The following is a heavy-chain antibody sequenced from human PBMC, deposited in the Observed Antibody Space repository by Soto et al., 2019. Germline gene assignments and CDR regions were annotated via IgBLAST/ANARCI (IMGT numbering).Heavy chain of an antibody. D-gene: IGHD2-8*01. Sequence: EVQLVESGGGLVQPGGSLKLSCAASGFRFSASAMNWVRQASGKGLEWVGRIRSKTNSYATSYAESVKGRFTISRDDSKNTAYRQMNSLKTDDSALYYCTVSELYGVSWYFDLWGRGTLVTVPS. CDR3: TVSELYGVSWYFDL. CDR1: GFRFSASA. CDR2: IRSKTNSYAT. V-gene: IGHV3-73*01. J-gene: IGHJ2*01.